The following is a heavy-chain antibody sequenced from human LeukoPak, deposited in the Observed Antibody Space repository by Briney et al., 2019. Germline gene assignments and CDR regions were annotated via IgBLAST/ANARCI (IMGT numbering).Heavy chain of an antibody. J-gene: IGHJ4*02. CDR1: GGSFSGYY. V-gene: IGHV4-34*01. CDR3: ARGLSDVY. Sequence: PSETLSLTCAVYGGSFSGYYWTWIRQPPGKGLEWIGEINHSGSTNYNPSLKSRVTISIDTSKNQFSLILSSVTAADTAAYYCARGLSDVYWGQGTLVTVSS. CDR2: INHSGST.